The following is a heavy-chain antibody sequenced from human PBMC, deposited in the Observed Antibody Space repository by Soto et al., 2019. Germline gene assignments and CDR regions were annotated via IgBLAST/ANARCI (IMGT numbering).Heavy chain of an antibody. D-gene: IGHD3-10*01. CDR3: ARDRQIFDYFASGSGGTDV. CDR2: IHYTERA. CDR1: GVSISSGGFH. Sequence: QVQLQESGPGLVKPSQTLSLTCTVSGVSISSGGFHWNWIRQRPGKGLEWMGYIHYTERAYYNPSLKSRITISVDTSNNQFSLKLNSVTAADTGVYYCARDRQIFDYFASGSGGTDVWGQGTTVTVSS. J-gene: IGHJ6*02. V-gene: IGHV4-31*03.